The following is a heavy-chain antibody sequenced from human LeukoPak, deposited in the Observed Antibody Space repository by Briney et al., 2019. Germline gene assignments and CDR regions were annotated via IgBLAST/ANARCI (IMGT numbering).Heavy chain of an antibody. V-gene: IGHV1-2*06. CDR2: IIPSSGGA. Sequence: ASVKVSCKASGYTFTDYCVHWVRQAPGQGLEWMGRIIPSSGGANYAQNFQGRVTMTRDTSIATAYMELSRLRSDDTAVYYCARDENPYYYYGMDVWGQGTTVTVSS. CDR1: GYTFTDYC. J-gene: IGHJ6*02. CDR3: ARDENPYYYYGMDV.